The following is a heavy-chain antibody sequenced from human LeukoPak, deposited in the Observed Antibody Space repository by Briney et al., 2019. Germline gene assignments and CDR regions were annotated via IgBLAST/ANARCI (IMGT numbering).Heavy chain of an antibody. V-gene: IGHV3-48*02. CDR2: ISSGSGSI. CDR1: GFTFSSYS. Sequence: GGSLRLSCAASGFTFSSYSMNWVRQAPGKGLEWVSHISSGSGSISYADSVKGRFTISRDNAKNSLYLQMNSLRDEDKAAYYCVRSMGGVWGMAFDFWGQGTMVTVSS. J-gene: IGHJ3*01. CDR3: VRSMGGVWGMAFDF. D-gene: IGHD3-16*01.